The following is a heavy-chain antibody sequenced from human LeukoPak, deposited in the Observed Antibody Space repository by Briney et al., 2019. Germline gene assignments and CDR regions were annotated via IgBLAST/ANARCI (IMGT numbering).Heavy chain of an antibody. CDR3: AKDSGLAAAGTWGYFQH. Sequence: GGSLRLSCAASGFTFSRYWMSWVRQASGKGLEWVANIKQDGSEKYYVDSVEGRFTISRDNSKNALYLQMNSLRAEDTAVYYCAKDSGLAAAGTWGYFQHWGQGTLVTVSS. CDR1: GFTFSRYW. V-gene: IGHV3-7*01. D-gene: IGHD6-13*01. CDR2: IKQDGSEK. J-gene: IGHJ1*01.